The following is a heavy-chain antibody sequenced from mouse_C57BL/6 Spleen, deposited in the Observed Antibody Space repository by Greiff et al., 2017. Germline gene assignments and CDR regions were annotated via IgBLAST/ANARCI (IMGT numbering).Heavy chain of an antibody. CDR1: GFTFSDYY. J-gene: IGHJ2*01. CDR3: ARGTWCDY. CDR2: INYDGSST. Sequence: EVMLVESEGGLVQPGSSMKLSCTASGFTFSDYYMAWVRQVPEKGLEWVANINYDGSSTYYLDSLKSRFIISRYNAKNILYLQMSSLKSEDTATYYCARGTWCDYWGQGTTLTVSS. D-gene: IGHD1-1*02. V-gene: IGHV5-16*01.